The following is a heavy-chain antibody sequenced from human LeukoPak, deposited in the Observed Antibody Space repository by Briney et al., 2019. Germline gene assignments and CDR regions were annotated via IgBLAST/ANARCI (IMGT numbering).Heavy chain of an antibody. CDR3: AKDQIVVVVAATPGYFDY. J-gene: IGHJ4*02. CDR2: IRGSGGST. D-gene: IGHD2-15*01. Sequence: PGGSLRLSCAASGFTVSSNYMSWVRQAPGKGLERVSAIRGSGGSTYYADSVKGRFTISRDNSKNTLYLQMNSLRAEDTAVYYCAKDQIVVVVAATPGYFDYWGQGTLVTVSS. CDR1: GFTVSSNY. V-gene: IGHV3-23*01.